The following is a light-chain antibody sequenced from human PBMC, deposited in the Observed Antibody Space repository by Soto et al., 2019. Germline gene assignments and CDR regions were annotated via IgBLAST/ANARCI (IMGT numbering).Light chain of an antibody. Sequence: QSVLTQPPSGSGSPGQSVTISCTGTSSDVGGYNYVSWYQQHPGKAPKLMIYEVSKRPSGVPDRFSGSKSGNTASLTVSGLQAEDEADYYCSSYAGSNNFVFGTGTRSPS. CDR2: EVS. CDR1: SSDVGGYNY. J-gene: IGLJ1*01. CDR3: SSYAGSNNFV. V-gene: IGLV2-8*01.